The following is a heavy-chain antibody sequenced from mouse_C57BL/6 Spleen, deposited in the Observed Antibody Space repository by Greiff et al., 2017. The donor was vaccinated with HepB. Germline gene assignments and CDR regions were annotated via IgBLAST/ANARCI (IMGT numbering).Heavy chain of an antibody. CDR3: AKHDGCYSRLTGTAWFAY. Sequence: EVKLMESGGDLVKPGGSLKLSCAASGFTFSSYGMSWVRQTPDKRLEWVATISSGGSYTYYPDSVKGRFTISRDNAKNTLYLEMSSLKSEDTAMYYCAKHDGCYSRLTGTAWFAYWGQGTLVTVSA. CDR2: ISSGGSYT. V-gene: IGHV5-6*01. J-gene: IGHJ3*01. CDR1: GFTFSSYG. D-gene: IGHD2-3*01.